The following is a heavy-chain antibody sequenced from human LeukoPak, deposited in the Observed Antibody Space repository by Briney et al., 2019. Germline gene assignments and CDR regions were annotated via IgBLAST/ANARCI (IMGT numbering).Heavy chain of an antibody. CDR1: GFTFTTFW. D-gene: IGHD5-18*01. J-gene: IGHJ4*02. CDR3: ARGYSYEKGDYFDY. Sequence: GGSLRLSCATSGFTFTTFWMHWVRQAPGKGLVWVSRINHDGSSTNYADSVKGRFTISRDNAKNSLYLQMNSLRAEDTAVYYCARGYSYEKGDYFDYWGQGTLVTVSS. V-gene: IGHV3-74*01. CDR2: INHDGSST.